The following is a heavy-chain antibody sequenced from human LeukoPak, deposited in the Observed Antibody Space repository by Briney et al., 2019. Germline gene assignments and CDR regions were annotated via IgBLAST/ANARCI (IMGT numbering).Heavy chain of an antibody. CDR1: GFIFSTYT. CDR2: ISSGGDHM. Sequence: GGSLRLSCAGSGFIFSTYTMTWVRQAPGKGLELVASISSGGDHMFYIESVKGRFTISRDDARNSLHLQMNSLRAEDTAVYYCAIAPLYAVVLYWGQGTLVTVSS. D-gene: IGHD2-21*01. V-gene: IGHV3-21*06. J-gene: IGHJ4*02. CDR3: AIAPLYAVVLY.